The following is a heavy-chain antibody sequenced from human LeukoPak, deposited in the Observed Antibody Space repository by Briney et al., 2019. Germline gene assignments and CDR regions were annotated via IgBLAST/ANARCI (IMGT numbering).Heavy chain of an antibody. J-gene: IGHJ4*02. D-gene: IGHD1-26*01. V-gene: IGHV3-23*01. CDR1: GFTFTNYA. Sequence: GGSLRLSCAASGFTFTNYAMTWVRQAPGKGLEWVSSISASGLMTYYADSVKGRFTVSRDNSRNSLYLQMSSLTAADTAVYYCAKDRSIGTYYTFDHWGQGTLVTVFS. CDR3: AKDRSIGTYYTFDH. CDR2: ISASGLMT.